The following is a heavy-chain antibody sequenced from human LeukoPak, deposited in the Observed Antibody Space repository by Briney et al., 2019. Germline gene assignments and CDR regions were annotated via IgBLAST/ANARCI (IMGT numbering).Heavy chain of an antibody. V-gene: IGHV3-9*01. Sequence: GTSLRLSCAASGFSFDDYVMHWVRQAPGKGLEWVSGISWNSGSIGYADSVKGRFTTSRDNAKNSLYLQMNSLRAEDTALYYCAKAPYYGSGSYFYFQHWGQGTLVTVSS. D-gene: IGHD3-10*01. J-gene: IGHJ1*01. CDR3: AKAPYYGSGSYFYFQH. CDR1: GFSFDDYV. CDR2: ISWNSGSI.